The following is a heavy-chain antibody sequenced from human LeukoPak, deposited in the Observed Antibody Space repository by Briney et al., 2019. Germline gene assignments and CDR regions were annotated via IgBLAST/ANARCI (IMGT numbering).Heavy chain of an antibody. D-gene: IGHD6-13*01. V-gene: IGHV3-74*01. CDR2: INSDGSST. CDR3: ARDRRYSSSWYHFDL. Sequence: PGGSLRLSCAASGFTFSNYAMSWVRQAPGKGLVWVSRINSDGSSTSCADSVKGRFTISRDNAKNSLYLQMNSLRAEDTAVYYCARDRRYSSSWYHFDLWGRGTLVTVSS. J-gene: IGHJ2*01. CDR1: GFTFSNYA.